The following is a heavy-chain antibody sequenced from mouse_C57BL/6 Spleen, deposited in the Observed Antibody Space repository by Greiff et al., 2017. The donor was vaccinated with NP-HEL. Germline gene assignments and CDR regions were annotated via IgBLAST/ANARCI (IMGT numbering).Heavy chain of an antibody. J-gene: IGHJ3*01. Sequence: DVKLQESGPGLVKPSQSLSLTCSVTGYSITSGYYWNWIRQFPGNKLEWMGYISYDGSNNYNPSLKNRISITRDTSKNQFFLKLNSVTTEDTATYYCARENTYLFAYWGQGTLVTVSA. V-gene: IGHV3-6*01. CDR1: GYSITSGYY. D-gene: IGHD5-2*01. CDR2: ISYDGSN. CDR3: ARENTYLFAY.